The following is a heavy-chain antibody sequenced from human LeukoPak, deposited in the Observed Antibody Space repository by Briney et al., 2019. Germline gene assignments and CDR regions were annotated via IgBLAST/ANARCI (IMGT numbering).Heavy chain of an antibody. CDR3: AVDTATYFDY. Sequence: PSETLSLTCSVSGGSISSYYWSWIRQPPGKGLEWIGYIYYSGSANYNPSLKSRVTISKDMSKNQFSLKLSSVTAADTAVYYCAVDTATYFDYWGQGTLVTVSS. J-gene: IGHJ4*02. D-gene: IGHD5-18*01. V-gene: IGHV4-59*08. CDR2: IYYSGSA. CDR1: GGSISSYY.